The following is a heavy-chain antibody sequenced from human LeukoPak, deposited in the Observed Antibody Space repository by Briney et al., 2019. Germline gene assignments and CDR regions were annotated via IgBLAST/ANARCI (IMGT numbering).Heavy chain of an antibody. CDR3: AAELWFGESPYAFDI. V-gene: IGHV3-74*01. D-gene: IGHD3-10*01. Sequence: GGSLRLSCAASGFTFSSYWMHWVRHAPGKGLVWVSRINSDGSSTSYADSVKGRFTISRDNAKNTLYLQMNSLRAEDTAVYYCAAELWFGESPYAFDIWGQGTMVTVSS. CDR1: GFTFSSYW. CDR2: INSDGSST. J-gene: IGHJ3*02.